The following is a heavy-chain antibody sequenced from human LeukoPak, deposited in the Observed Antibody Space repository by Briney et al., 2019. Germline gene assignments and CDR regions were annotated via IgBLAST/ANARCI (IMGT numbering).Heavy chain of an antibody. CDR3: ARRRPPGTTFQPFDY. V-gene: IGHV1-69*05. D-gene: IGHD1-7*01. CDR2: IIPIFGTA. Sequence: SVKVSCKASGGTFSSYAISWVRQAPGQGLEWMGGIIPIFGTANYAQKFQGRVTITTDESTSTAYMELSSLRSEDTAVYYCARRRPPGTTFQPFDYWGQGTLVTVSS. J-gene: IGHJ4*02. CDR1: GGTFSSYA.